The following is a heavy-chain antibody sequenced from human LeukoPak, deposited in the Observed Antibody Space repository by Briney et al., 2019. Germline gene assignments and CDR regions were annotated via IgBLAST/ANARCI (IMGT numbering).Heavy chain of an antibody. CDR2: ISSDGSST. D-gene: IGHD1-26*01. V-gene: IGHV3-74*01. J-gene: IGHJ4*02. CDR3: AKGGIVGTTQPYFDY. Sequence: GGSLRLPCAASGFTFSNYWMHWVRQAPGKGLVWVPRISSDGSSTNYADSVKGRFTISRYNAKNTLYLQMNSLRAEDTAVYYCAKGGIVGTTQPYFDYWGQGTLVTVSS. CDR1: GFTFSNYW.